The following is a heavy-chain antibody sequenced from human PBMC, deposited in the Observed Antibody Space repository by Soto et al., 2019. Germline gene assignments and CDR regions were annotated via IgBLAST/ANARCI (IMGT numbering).Heavy chain of an antibody. D-gene: IGHD5-18*01. CDR3: ARATSDRAMVFDY. J-gene: IGHJ4*02. CDR2: MYSGGTT. V-gene: IGHV3-53*01. Sequence: EVQLVEYVGDLIQPGRSLRLSCAAAGFTVSSNYMTWVRQAPGKGLEWVSVMYSGGTTYYADSVKGRFTISRDNSKNTLYLQMNSLRAEDTAVYHCARATSDRAMVFDYWGQGTLVTVSS. CDR1: GFTVSSNY.